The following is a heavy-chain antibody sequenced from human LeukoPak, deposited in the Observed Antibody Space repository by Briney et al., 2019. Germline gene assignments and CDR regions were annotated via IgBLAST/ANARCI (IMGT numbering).Heavy chain of an antibody. Sequence: SETLSLTCAVYGGSFSGYHWTWIRQSPGKGLEWIGDINPSGSTYYNPSLKSRLTISVDTSKNQFSLKLRSVTAADTAVHYCARGRHNITIIIVVKNSVPYYIDVRGERATVT. CDR2: INPSGST. J-gene: IGHJ6*03. CDR3: ARGRHNITIIIVVKNSVPYYIDV. D-gene: IGHD3-22*01. CDR1: GGSFSGYH. V-gene: IGHV4-34*01.